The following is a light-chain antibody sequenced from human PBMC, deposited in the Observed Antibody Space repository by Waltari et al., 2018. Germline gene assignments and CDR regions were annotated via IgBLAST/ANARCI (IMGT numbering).Light chain of an antibody. Sequence: EIVLTQSPATLSLSPGERDTLSCRASQSVSSSLGWYQQKPGQAPRLLIYDVSNRATDIPARFSGSGSGTDFTLTISSLEPEDFAVYYCQQRDNWPSITFGQGTRLEIK. CDR3: QQRDNWPSIT. CDR1: QSVSSS. J-gene: IGKJ5*01. V-gene: IGKV3-11*01. CDR2: DVS.